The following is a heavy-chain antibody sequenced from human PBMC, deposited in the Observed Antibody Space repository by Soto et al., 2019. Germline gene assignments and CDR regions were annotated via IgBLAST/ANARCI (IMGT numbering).Heavy chain of an antibody. Sequence: PVGSLRLSCVASGFTFSSYGMHWVRQAPGKGLEWVAVIPNAENKKYYADSVKGRLTISRDNSQNTLFLQMHSLMSEDTAVYYCARTAGGRVRGALDIWGQGTMVTVSS. CDR1: GFTFSSYG. D-gene: IGHD6-13*01. V-gene: IGHV3-30-3*01. J-gene: IGHJ3*02. CDR3: ARTAGGRVRGALDI. CDR2: IPNAENKK.